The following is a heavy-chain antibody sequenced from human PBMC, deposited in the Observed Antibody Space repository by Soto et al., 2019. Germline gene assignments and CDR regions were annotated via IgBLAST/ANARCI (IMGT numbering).Heavy chain of an antibody. J-gene: IGHJ4*02. D-gene: IGHD6-19*01. Sequence: SQTLSLTCAISGDSVSSNSAAWNWIRQSPSRGLEWLGRTYYRSKWYNDYAVSVKSRITINPDTSKNQFSLQLNSVTPEDTAVYYCERADCTSSGWSVVDYSGQGPLVTVSS. CDR1: GDSVSSNSAA. CDR3: ERADCTSSGWSVVDY. V-gene: IGHV6-1*01. CDR2: TYYRSKWYN.